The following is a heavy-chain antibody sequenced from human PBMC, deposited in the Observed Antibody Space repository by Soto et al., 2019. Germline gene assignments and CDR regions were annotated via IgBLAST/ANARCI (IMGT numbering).Heavy chain of an antibody. J-gene: IGHJ4*02. V-gene: IGHV3-23*01. CDR2: ISGSGGST. CDR1: GFTFSSYA. CDR3: AKDNREDTAMAPTVGDY. D-gene: IGHD5-18*01. Sequence: GGSLRLSCAASGFTFSSYAMSWVRQAPGKGLEWVSAISGSGGSTYYADSVKGRFTISRDNSKNTLYLQMNSLRAEDTAVYYCAKDNREDTAMAPTVGDYWGQGTLVTVSS.